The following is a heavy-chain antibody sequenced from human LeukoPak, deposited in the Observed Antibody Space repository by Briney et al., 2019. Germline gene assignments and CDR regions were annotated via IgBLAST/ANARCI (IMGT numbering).Heavy chain of an antibody. Sequence: SETLSLTCTVSGRSISSGSYYWSWIRQPAGKGLEWIGRIYTSGSTNYNPSLKSRVTISVDTSKNQFSLKLSSVAAADTAVYYCARSRTLDVWGKGTTVTISS. CDR2: IYTSGST. CDR3: ARSRTLDV. J-gene: IGHJ6*04. V-gene: IGHV4-61*02. CDR1: GRSISSGSYY.